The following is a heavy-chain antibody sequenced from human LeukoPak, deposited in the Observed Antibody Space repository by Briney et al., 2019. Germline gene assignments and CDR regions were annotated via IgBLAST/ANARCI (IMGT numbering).Heavy chain of an antibody. CDR2: IYYSGTPT. J-gene: IGHJ4*02. V-gene: IGHV4-59*01. CDR1: GDSINKYW. Sequence: SETLSLTCTVSGDSINKYWWAWIRQPPGKGLEWIGYIYYSGTPTSYNPSLKSRVTISIDASRNQFSLKLSYVTAADTAVYYCARERLRFLEWSGTYDYWGQGTLVTVSS. D-gene: IGHD3-3*01. CDR3: ARERLRFLEWSGTYDY.